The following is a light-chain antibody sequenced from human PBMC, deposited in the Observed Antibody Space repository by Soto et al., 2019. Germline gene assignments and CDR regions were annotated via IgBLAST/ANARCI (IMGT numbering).Light chain of an antibody. CDR3: SSYTSSNTLEV. CDR1: SRDVGGSNY. V-gene: IGLV2-14*01. CDR2: EVS. J-gene: IGLJ1*01. Sequence: QSVLIQPASVSVSPGQSITISCTGTSRDVGGSNYVSWYQHHPHRAPKLLIYEVSYRPSGVSSRFSGSKSGNTASLTISGLQAEDEADYYCSSYTSSNTLEVFGVGTKATVL.